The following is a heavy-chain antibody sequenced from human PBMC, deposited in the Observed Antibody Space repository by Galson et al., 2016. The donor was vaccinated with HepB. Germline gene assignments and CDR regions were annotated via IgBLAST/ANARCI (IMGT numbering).Heavy chain of an antibody. J-gene: IGHJ5*02. Sequence: SLRLSCAASGFTFSSYAMSWVRQAPGKGLEWVSTISGSGATTYVADSVKGRFTMSRDNSKNTLYLQMNSLRVEDTAISYCAKGGQWLLRGPGWFDPWGQGTLVSVSS. CDR1: GFTFSSYA. CDR2: ISGSGATT. V-gene: IGHV3-23*01. D-gene: IGHD6-19*01. CDR3: AKGGQWLLRGPGWFDP.